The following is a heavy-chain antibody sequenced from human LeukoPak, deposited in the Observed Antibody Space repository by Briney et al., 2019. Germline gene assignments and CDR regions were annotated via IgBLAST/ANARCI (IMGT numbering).Heavy chain of an antibody. CDR3: AHISSSWPDY. CDR2: ISTSGTSI. V-gene: IGHV3-48*01. Sequence: GGSLRLSCTTSGFTFSTYNMNWVRQAPGKGLEWVSYISTSGTSIYYADSVKGRFTISRDNSKNTLYLQMNSLRAEDTAVYYCAHISSSWPDYWGQGTLVTVSS. CDR1: GFTFSTYN. J-gene: IGHJ4*02. D-gene: IGHD6-13*01.